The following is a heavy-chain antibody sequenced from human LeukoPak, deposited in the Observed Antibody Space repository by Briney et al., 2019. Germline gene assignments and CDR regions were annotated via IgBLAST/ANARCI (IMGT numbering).Heavy chain of an antibody. Sequence: PSETLSLTCTVSSGSISSYFWSWIRQAAGKGLEWVGRINTSGINNYNPSLKSRVTMSVDTSKNQISLKVTSVTAADTAVYYCGRDAHYYDSSDYYPPYYFDSWGQGTLVTVSS. CDR3: GRDAHYYDSSDYYPPYYFDS. CDR1: SGSISSYF. V-gene: IGHV4-4*07. D-gene: IGHD3-22*01. CDR2: INTSGIN. J-gene: IGHJ4*02.